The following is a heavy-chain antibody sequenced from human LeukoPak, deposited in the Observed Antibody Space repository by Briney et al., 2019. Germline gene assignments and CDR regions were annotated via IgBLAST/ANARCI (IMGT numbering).Heavy chain of an antibody. CDR3: ASHRGYSYGYYFDY. V-gene: IGHV4-39*01. CDR2: IYYSGST. Sequence: PSETLSLTCTVSGGSISSSSYYWGWIRQPPGKGLEWIGRIYYSGSTYYNPSLKSRFTISVDTSKNQFSLKLSSVTAADTAVYYCASHRGYSYGYYFDYWGQGTLVTVSS. CDR1: GGSISSSSYY. J-gene: IGHJ4*02. D-gene: IGHD5-18*01.